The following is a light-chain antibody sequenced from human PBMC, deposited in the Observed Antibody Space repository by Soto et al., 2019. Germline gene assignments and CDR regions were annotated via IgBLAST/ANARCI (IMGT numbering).Light chain of an antibody. CDR3: QQYHNWPPYT. CDR1: QSVSTN. V-gene: IGKV3-15*01. Sequence: EIVMTQSPATLSVSPGERATLSCRASQSVSTNLAWYQQKPGQAPRLLMYGASTRATGIPAWFSGSGSGTEFTLTISSLQSEDFAVYYCQQYHNWPPYTFGQGTKLEIK. J-gene: IGKJ2*01. CDR2: GAS.